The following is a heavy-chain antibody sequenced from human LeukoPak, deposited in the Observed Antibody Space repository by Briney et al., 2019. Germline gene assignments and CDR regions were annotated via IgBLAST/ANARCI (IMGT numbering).Heavy chain of an antibody. Sequence: PPASVKVSCKASGGSFSNYAFSWVRQAPGQGLEWMGRITPIVDIATYIQKFQGRVTITANKFTSTAYMELSSLTSEDTAVYYCARRRVKSPGPSYFDNWGQGTLVTVSS. V-gene: IGHV1-69*04. CDR3: ARRRVKSPGPSYFDN. CDR1: GGSFSNYA. CDR2: ITPIVDIA. J-gene: IGHJ4*02.